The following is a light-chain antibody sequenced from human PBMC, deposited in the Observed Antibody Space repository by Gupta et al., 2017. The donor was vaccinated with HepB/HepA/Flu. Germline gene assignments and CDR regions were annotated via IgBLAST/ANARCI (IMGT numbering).Light chain of an antibody. J-gene: IGKJ2*01. V-gene: IGKV3-20*01. Sequence: ELALTQPPGTLSLSPGERATLSCRASQSVSSTYLAWYQQKPGQTPRLLIYGASSRATGIPDRFSGSGSGTDFTLTISRLEPEDFAVYYCQQYGSSPYTFGQGTKLEIK. CDR2: GAS. CDR3: QQYGSSPYT. CDR1: QSVSSTY.